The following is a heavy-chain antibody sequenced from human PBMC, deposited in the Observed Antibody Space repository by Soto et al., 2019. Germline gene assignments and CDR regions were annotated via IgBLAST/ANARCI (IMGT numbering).Heavy chain of an antibody. J-gene: IGHJ3*02. Sequence: SVKVSCKASGGTFSSYAISWVRQAPVQGLEWMGGIIPIFSTANYAQKFQGRVTITADKSTSTAYMELSSLRSEDTAVYYCARDKLGDYYDSSGPDAFDIWGQGTMVTVSS. CDR3: ARDKLGDYYDSSGPDAFDI. CDR1: GGTFSSYA. V-gene: IGHV1-69*06. CDR2: IIPIFSTA. D-gene: IGHD3-22*01.